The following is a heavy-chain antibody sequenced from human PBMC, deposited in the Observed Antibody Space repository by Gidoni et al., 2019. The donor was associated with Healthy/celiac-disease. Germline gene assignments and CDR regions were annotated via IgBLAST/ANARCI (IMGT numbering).Heavy chain of an antibody. D-gene: IGHD2-21*02. CDR3: ARGTYCGGDCYSIYYYMDV. V-gene: IGHV1-46*01. CDR1: GYPFTRSY. Sequence: QVQLVQSGAEVKKPGASVKVSCKASGYPFTRSYMHWVRQAPGQGLEWMGIINPSGGSTSYAQKFQGRVTMTRDTSTSTVYMELSSLRSEDTAVYYCARGTYCGGDCYSIYYYMDVWGKGTTVTVSS. CDR2: INPSGGST. J-gene: IGHJ6*03.